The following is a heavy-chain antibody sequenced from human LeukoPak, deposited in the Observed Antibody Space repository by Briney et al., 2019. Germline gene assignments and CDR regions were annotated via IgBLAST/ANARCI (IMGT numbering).Heavy chain of an antibody. CDR2: ISDDGSNK. V-gene: IGHV3-30*03. D-gene: IGHD6-13*01. Sequence: GGSLRLSCAASGFTFSSYGMHWVRQAPGKGLEWVAVISDDGSNKYYADSVKGRFSISRDNSKNTLFLQMDSLRPEDTAVYYCARAAYSSSWGGFAFDIWGQGTMVTVSS. CDR3: ARAAYSSSWGGFAFDI. CDR1: GFTFSSYG. J-gene: IGHJ3*02.